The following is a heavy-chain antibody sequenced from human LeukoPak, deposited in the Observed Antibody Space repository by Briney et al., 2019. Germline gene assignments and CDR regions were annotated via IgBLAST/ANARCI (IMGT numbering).Heavy chain of an antibody. V-gene: IGHV1-2*02. J-gene: IGHJ3*02. Sequence: ASVKVSCKASGYTFTGYYMHWVRQAPGQGLEWMGWINPNSGGTNYAQKLQGRVTMTRDTSISTAYMELSRLRSDDTAVYYCAPKVAAADDAFDIWGQGTMVTVSS. CDR3: APKVAAADDAFDI. D-gene: IGHD6-13*01. CDR2: INPNSGGT. CDR1: GYTFTGYY.